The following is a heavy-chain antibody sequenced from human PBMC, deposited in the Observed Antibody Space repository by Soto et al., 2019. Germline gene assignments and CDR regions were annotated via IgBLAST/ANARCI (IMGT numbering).Heavy chain of an antibody. CDR1: GGSISSSSYY. V-gene: IGHV4-39*01. J-gene: IGHJ4*02. Sequence: SETLSLTCTVSGGSISSSSYYWGWIRQPPGKGLEWIGSIYYSGSTDYNPSLKSRVTISVDTSKNQFSLELNSVTATDTAVYYCARPRLPRYYSDYWGPGALVTVS. D-gene: IGHD6-25*01. CDR2: IYYSGST. CDR3: ARPRLPRYYSDY.